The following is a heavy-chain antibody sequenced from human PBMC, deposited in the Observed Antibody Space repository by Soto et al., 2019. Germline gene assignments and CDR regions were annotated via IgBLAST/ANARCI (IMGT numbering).Heavy chain of an antibody. CDR2: IIPIFGTA. D-gene: IGHD1-26*01. V-gene: IGHV1-69*01. CDR3: ARDIGVYSGSQGGFDP. J-gene: IGHJ5*02. Sequence: QVQLVQSGAEVKKPGSSVKVSYKASGGTFSSYAISWVRQAPGQGLEWMGGIIPIFGTANYAQKFQGRVTITADESTSTAYMELSSLRSEDTAVYYCARDIGVYSGSQGGFDPWGQGTLVTVSS. CDR1: GGTFSSYA.